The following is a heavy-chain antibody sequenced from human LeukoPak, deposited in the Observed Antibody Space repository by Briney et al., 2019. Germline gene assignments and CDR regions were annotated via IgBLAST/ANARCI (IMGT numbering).Heavy chain of an antibody. V-gene: IGHV3-23*01. Sequence: GGSLRLSCAASGFTFSSYAMNWVRQAPGKGLEWVSAISGSGDSVYYADSVKGRFTISRDNSKNTLYLQMNTLGAEDTAVYYCAKRSSDYYGSSGYYFDFWGQGTLVTVSS. CDR3: AKRSSDYYGSSGYYFDF. J-gene: IGHJ4*02. CDR1: GFTFSSYA. D-gene: IGHD3-22*01. CDR2: ISGSGDSV.